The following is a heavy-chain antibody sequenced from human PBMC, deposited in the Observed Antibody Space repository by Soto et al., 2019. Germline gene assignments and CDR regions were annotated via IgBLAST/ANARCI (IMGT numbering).Heavy chain of an antibody. J-gene: IGHJ6*02. Sequence: SVKVSCKASGGTFSSYAISWVRQAPGQGLEWMGGIIPIFGTANYAQKFQGRVTITADKSTSTAYMELSSLRSEDTAVYYCARKDNYYYGMDVWGQGTTVTVSS. CDR2: IIPIFGTA. V-gene: IGHV1-69*06. CDR1: GGTFSSYA. CDR3: ARKDNYYYGMDV.